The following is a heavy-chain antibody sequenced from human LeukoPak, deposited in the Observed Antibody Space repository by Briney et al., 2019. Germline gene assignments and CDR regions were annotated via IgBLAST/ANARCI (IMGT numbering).Heavy chain of an antibody. CDR1: GLTFTDVW. CDR2: IRSKRDGETT. J-gene: IGHJ4*02. CDR3: TTSQQQWELEFDC. V-gene: IGHV3-15*01. Sequence: GGSLRLSCAASGLTFTDVWMTWVRQAPGKGLEWVGRIRSKRDGETTDYAAPVKDRFTISRDDSKNTLYLQMNSLQTEDTAVYYCTTSQQQWELEFDCWGQGTLVTVSS. D-gene: IGHD1/OR15-1a*01.